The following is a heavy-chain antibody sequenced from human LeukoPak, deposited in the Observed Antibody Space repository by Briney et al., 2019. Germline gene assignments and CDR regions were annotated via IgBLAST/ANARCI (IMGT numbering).Heavy chain of an antibody. Sequence: GRSLRLSCAASGFTFSSYAMHWVRQAPGKGLEWVAVISYDGSNKYYADSVKGRVTISRDNAKNSLYLQMNSLRAEDTAVYYCASIPGYYGSGYWGQGTLVTVSS. V-gene: IGHV3-30*04. CDR3: ASIPGYYGSGY. J-gene: IGHJ4*02. CDR1: GFTFSSYA. D-gene: IGHD3-10*01. CDR2: ISYDGSNK.